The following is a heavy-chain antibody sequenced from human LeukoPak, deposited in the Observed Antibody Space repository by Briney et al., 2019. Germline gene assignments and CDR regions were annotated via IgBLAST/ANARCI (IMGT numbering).Heavy chain of an antibody. D-gene: IGHD6-6*01. V-gene: IGHV1-69*13. CDR3: ARGGAARLHFQN. CDR1: GGTFSSYA. CDR2: IIPIFGTA. Sequence: SVKVSCKASGGTFSSYAISWVRQAPGQGLEWMGGIIPIFGTANYAQKFQGRVTITADESTSTAYMELSSLRSEDTAVYYCARGGAARLHFQNWGQGTLVTVSS. J-gene: IGHJ1*01.